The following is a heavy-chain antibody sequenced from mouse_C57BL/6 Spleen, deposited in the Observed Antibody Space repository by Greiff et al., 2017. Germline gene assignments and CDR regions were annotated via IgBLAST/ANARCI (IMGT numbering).Heavy chain of an antibody. CDR3: ARQRVTTVVANWYFDV. CDR1: GFTFSSYT. V-gene: IGHV5-9*01. Sequence: EVKLVESGGGLVKPGGSLKLSCAASGFTFSSYTMSWVRQTPEKRLEWVATISGGGGNTYYPDSVKGRFTISRDNAKNTLYLQMSSLRSEDTALYYCARQRVTTVVANWYFDVWGTGTTVTVSS. D-gene: IGHD1-1*01. J-gene: IGHJ1*03. CDR2: ISGGGGNT.